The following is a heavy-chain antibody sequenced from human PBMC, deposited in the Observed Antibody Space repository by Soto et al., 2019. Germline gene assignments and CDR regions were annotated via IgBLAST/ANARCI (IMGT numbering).Heavy chain of an antibody. V-gene: IGHV3-23*01. CDR2: ISGNGRNT. Sequence: EVQLLESGGGLAQPGGSLRLSCVTSGFRFSNSGMSWVRQAPGKGLDWVSGISGNGRNTYYTDSVKGRFLVSRDNSGNTLFLQMNSLRAEDTAIYFCAKNGLSNSPSAIDSWGQGTLVTVSS. J-gene: IGHJ4*02. CDR3: AKNGLSNSPSAIDS. CDR1: GFRFSNSG. D-gene: IGHD1-1*01.